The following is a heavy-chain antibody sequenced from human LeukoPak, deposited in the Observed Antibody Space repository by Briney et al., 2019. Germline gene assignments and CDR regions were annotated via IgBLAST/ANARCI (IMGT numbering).Heavy chain of an antibody. J-gene: IGHJ5*02. CDR3: AKDLTYGSGDP. D-gene: IGHD3-10*01. CDR1: GFTFSSYG. CDR2: ISYDGSNK. Sequence: PAGSLRLSCAASGFTFSSYGMHWVRQAPGKGLEWVAVISYDGSNKYYADSVKGRFTISRDNSKNTLYLQMNSLRAEDTAVYYCAKDLTYGSGDPWGQGTLVTVSS. V-gene: IGHV3-30*18.